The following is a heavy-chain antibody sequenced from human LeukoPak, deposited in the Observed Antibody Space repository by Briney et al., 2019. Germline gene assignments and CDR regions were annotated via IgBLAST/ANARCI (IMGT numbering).Heavy chain of an antibody. CDR1: GASISSDY. CDR2: IYYSGST. V-gene: IGHV4-59*01. CDR3: ARGAGWYDY. Sequence: SETLSLTCTVSGASISSDYWSWIRQPPGKGLEWMGYIYYSGSTKYNPSLKSRVTMSVDTSKNQFSLKLSSVTAADTAVCYCARGAGWYDYWGQGTLVTVSS. J-gene: IGHJ4*02. D-gene: IGHD6-19*01.